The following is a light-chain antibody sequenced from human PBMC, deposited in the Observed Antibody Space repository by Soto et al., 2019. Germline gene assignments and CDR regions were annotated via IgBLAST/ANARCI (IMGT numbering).Light chain of an antibody. CDR1: QSVSSK. CDR2: GAS. J-gene: IGKJ5*01. CDR3: QQYNNWPPIT. V-gene: IGKV3-15*01. Sequence: EIVVTQSPATLSVSPGESATLSCRASQSVSSKLAWYQQKPGQAPRLLIYGASTRATGIPATFSGSGSGTEFTLTISSLQSEDFAVYYCQQYNNWPPITCGQGTRLEIK.